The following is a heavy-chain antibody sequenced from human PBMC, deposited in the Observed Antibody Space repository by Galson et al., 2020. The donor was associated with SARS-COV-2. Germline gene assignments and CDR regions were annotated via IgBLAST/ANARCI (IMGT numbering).Heavy chain of an antibody. J-gene: IGHJ4*02. CDR1: GYTLTELS. CDR2: FDPEDGET. Sequence: ASVKVSCKVSGYTLTELSMPWVRQAPGKGLEWMGGFDPEDGETIYAQKFQGRVTMTEDTSTDTAYMELSSLRSEDTAVYYCATDFAVLRYLDRNMEFGCWGQGTLVTVSS. D-gene: IGHD3-9*01. CDR3: ATDFAVLRYLDRNMEFGC. V-gene: IGHV1-24*01.